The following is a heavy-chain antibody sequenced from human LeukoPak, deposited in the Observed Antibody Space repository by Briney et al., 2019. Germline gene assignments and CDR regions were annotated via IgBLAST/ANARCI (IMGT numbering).Heavy chain of an antibody. J-gene: IGHJ4*02. D-gene: IGHD3-10*01. CDR3: ASATYYYGSGIGLDY. CDR2: IYHSGST. Sequence: PSETLSLTCAVSGGSISSGGYSWSWIRQPPGKGLEWIGYIYHSGSTYYNPSPKSRVTISVDRSKNQFSLKLSSVTAADTAVYYCASATYYYGSGIGLDYWGQGTLVTVSS. V-gene: IGHV4-30-2*01. CDR1: GGSISSGGYS.